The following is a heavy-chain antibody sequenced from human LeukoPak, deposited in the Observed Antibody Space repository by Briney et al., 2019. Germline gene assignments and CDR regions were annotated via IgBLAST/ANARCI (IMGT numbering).Heavy chain of an antibody. CDR2: ISAYNGNT. V-gene: IGHV1-18*01. Sequence: GASVKVSCKASGYTFTSYGISWVRQAPGQGLEWMGWISAYNGNTNYAQKLQGRVTMTTDTSTSTAYMELRSLRSDDTAVYYCAGYSSGWYENAFDIWGQGTMVTVSS. D-gene: IGHD6-19*01. CDR1: GYTFTSYG. CDR3: AGYSSGWYENAFDI. J-gene: IGHJ3*02.